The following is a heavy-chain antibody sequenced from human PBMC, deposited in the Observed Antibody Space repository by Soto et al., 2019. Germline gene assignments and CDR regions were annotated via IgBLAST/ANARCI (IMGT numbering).Heavy chain of an antibody. Sequence: QGQLVQSGAEVKKPGASVKVSCKASGYPFTSYGISWVRQAPGQGLERMGCISAYNGNTKYAQQHQGSVTMTTDTSKSTAYIELRSLRSDDTAVDYCARDAAVGMNDYWGQGTLVTVSS. CDR2: ISAYNGNT. J-gene: IGHJ4*02. CDR3: ARDAAVGMNDY. CDR1: GYPFTSYG. D-gene: IGHD1-20*01. V-gene: IGHV1-18*01.